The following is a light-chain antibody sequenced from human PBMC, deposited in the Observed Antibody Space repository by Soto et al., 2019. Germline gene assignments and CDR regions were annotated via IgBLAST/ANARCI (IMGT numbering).Light chain of an antibody. CDR2: GAS. V-gene: IGKV3-20*01. J-gene: IGKJ1*01. CDR3: QQYGSSRT. Sequence: NLFSQSPRTPSFSPREKDPPSCRASQSVSSSYLAWYQQKPGQAPRLLIYGASSRATGIPDRFSGSGSGTDFTLTISRLEPEDFAVYYCQQYGSSRTFGQGTKVDIK. CDR1: QSVSSSY.